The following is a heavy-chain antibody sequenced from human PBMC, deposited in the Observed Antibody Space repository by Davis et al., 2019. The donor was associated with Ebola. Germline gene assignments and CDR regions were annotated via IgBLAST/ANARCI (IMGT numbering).Heavy chain of an antibody. V-gene: IGHV3-66*02. J-gene: IGHJ4*02. Sequence: PGGSLRLSCAASGFTFSSYAMSWVRQAPGKGLEWVSVIYSGGSTYYADSVKGRFTISRDNSKNTLYLQMNSLRAEDTAVYYCAREWELLDWGQGTLVTVSS. D-gene: IGHD1-26*01. CDR2: IYSGGST. CDR1: GFTFSSYA. CDR3: AREWELLD.